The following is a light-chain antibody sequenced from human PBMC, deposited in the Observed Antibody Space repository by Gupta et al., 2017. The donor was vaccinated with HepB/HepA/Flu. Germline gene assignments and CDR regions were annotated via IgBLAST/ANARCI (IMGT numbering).Light chain of an antibody. Sequence: DIQMTQSPSSLSASVGDRVTITCRASRSISIYLSWYQQKPGKAPKLLIYAASKVQSGVPSRFSGSGYGTDFTLVSNKRQDEDFANYYGQHSHTTNSFGRGTKVEIK. CDR2: AAS. CDR1: RSISIY. J-gene: IGKJ4*01. V-gene: IGKV1-39*01. CDR3: QHSHTTNS.